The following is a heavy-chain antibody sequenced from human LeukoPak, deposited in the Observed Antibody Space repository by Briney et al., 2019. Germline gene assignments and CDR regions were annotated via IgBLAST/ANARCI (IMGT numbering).Heavy chain of an antibody. CDR2: IYYSGST. CDR3: ARFPDGYYGSGSSDY. V-gene: IGHV4-59*01. CDR1: GGSISSYY. J-gene: IGHJ4*02. D-gene: IGHD3-10*01. Sequence: PSETLSLTCTVSGGSISSYYWSWIRQPPGKGLEWIGYIYYSGSTNYNPSLKSRVTISVDTSKNQFSLKLSSATAADTAVYYCARFPDGYYGSGSSDYWGQGTLVTVSS.